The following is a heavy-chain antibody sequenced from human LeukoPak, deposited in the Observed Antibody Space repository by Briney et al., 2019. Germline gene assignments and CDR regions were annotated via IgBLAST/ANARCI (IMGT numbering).Heavy chain of an antibody. CDR3: ARGGFIAAAGTSPDY. Sequence: ASVKVSCKASGYTFTGYYMHWVRQAPGQGLEWMAWINPNSGGTNYAQKFQGRVTMTRDTSISTAYMELSRLRSDDTAVYYCARGGFIAAAGTSPDYWGQGTLVTVSS. V-gene: IGHV1-2*02. CDR2: INPNSGGT. D-gene: IGHD6-13*01. J-gene: IGHJ4*02. CDR1: GYTFTGYY.